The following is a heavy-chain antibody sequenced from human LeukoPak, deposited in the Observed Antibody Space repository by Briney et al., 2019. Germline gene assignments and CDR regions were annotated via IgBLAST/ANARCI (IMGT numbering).Heavy chain of an antibody. CDR2: IYYSGST. J-gene: IGHJ4*02. V-gene: IGHV4-39*01. Sequence: SETLSLTCTVSGGSISSGAYYWVWIRQPPGRGLEWIGGIYYSGSTYYNPSLKSRVTISVDTSKDQFSLKLSSVTAADTAVYYCARLRLGSSSGDYWGQGTLVTVSS. D-gene: IGHD6-6*01. CDR1: GGSISSGAYY. CDR3: ARLRLGSSSGDY.